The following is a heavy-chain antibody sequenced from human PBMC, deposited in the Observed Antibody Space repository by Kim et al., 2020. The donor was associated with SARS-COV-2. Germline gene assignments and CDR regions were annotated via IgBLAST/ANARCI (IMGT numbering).Heavy chain of an antibody. CDR3: ARDGWESDAFDI. V-gene: IGHV3-72*01. J-gene: IGHJ3*02. Sequence: EYAASVKGRFTISRDDSKNSLYLQMNSLKTEDTAVYYCARDGWESDAFDIWGQWTMVTVSS. D-gene: IGHD1-26*01.